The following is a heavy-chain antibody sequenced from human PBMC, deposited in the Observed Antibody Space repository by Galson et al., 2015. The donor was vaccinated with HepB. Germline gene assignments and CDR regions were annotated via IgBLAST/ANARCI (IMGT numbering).Heavy chain of an antibody. V-gene: IGHV1-69*13. CDR3: ARDGPGVGATTSAFDY. CDR2: IIPIFGTA. Sequence: SVKVSCKASGGTFSSYAISWVRQAPGQGLEWMGGIIPIFGTANYAQKFQGRVTITADESTSTAYMELSSLRSEDTAVYYCARDGPGVGATTSAFDYWGQGTLVTVSS. CDR1: GGTFSSYA. J-gene: IGHJ4*02. D-gene: IGHD1-26*01.